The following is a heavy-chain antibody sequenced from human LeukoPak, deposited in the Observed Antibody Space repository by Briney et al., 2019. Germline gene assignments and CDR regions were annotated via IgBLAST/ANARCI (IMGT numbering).Heavy chain of an antibody. D-gene: IGHD2-21*01. Sequence: GGSLRLSCAASGFSFRSYAMSWVRQAPGEGLEWVSAVSRSGDDTYYADSVRGRFTVSRDNSRNTLYLHMSSLRAEDTAVYYCAKEEGTNCGGDCYYYMDVWGKGTTVTISS. CDR2: VSRSGDDT. CDR1: GFSFRSYA. V-gene: IGHV3-23*01. J-gene: IGHJ6*03. CDR3: AKEEGTNCGGDCYYYMDV.